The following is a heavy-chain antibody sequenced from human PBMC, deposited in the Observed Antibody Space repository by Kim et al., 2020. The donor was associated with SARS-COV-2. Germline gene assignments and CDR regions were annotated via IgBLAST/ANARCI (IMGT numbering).Heavy chain of an antibody. Sequence: GGSLRLSCAASGFTFSSYAMYWVRQAPGKGLDWVPGISFDGSQKYYADSVKGRFTISRDRSKNTMYVQMDSLRPDDTAFYYCARRLYYHAGIYYPFDFWG. J-gene: IGHJ4*01. CDR3: ARRLYYHAGIYYPFDF. CDR1: GFTFSSYA. V-gene: IGHV3-30*04. D-gene: IGHD1-26*01. CDR2: ISFDGSQK.